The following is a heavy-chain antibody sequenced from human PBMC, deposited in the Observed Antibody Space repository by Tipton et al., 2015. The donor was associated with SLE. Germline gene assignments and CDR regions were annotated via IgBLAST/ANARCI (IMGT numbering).Heavy chain of an antibody. D-gene: IGHD2-2*01. Sequence: LSLTCTVSGGSISGYYWSWIRQPPGKGLEWIGEINHSGSTNYNPSLKSRVTISVDTSKNQFSLKLSSVTAADTAVYYCARGQCTSCYYYYMDVWGKGTTVTVSS. CDR2: INHSGST. CDR1: GGSISGYY. J-gene: IGHJ6*03. V-gene: IGHV4-34*01. CDR3: ARGQCTSCYYYYMDV.